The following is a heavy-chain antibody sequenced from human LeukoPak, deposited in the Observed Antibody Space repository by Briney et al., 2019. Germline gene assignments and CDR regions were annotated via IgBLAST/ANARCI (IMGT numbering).Heavy chain of an antibody. V-gene: IGHV1-8*01. J-gene: IGHJ4*02. CDR1: GYTFTSYD. CDR2: MNPNSGNT. D-gene: IGHD3-10*01. CDR3: ARVYMVRGYPPGY. Sequence: GASVKVSCKASGYTFTSYDINWVRQATGQGLEWMGWMNPNSGNTGYAQKFQGRVTMTRNTSISTAYMELSSLRSEDTAVYYCARVYMVRGYPPGYWGQGTLVTVSS.